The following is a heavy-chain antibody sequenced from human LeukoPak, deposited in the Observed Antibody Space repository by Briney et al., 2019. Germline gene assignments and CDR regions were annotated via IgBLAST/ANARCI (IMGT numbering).Heavy chain of an antibody. J-gene: IGHJ6*02. CDR3: ARARYFDWLLYYYYYGMDV. Sequence: ASVKVSFKASGYTFTSYGISWVRQAPGQGLERMGWISTYNGNTNYAQKLQGRVTMTTDTSTSTAYMELRSLRSDDTAVYYCARARYFDWLLYYYYYGMDVWGQGTTVTVSS. CDR1: GYTFTSYG. CDR2: ISTYNGNT. V-gene: IGHV1-18*01. D-gene: IGHD3-9*01.